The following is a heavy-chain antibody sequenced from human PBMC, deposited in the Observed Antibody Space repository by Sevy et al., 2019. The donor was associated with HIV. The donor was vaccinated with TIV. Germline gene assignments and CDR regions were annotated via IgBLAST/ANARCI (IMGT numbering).Heavy chain of an antibody. CDR1: GYTFTGYY. Sequence: ASVKVSCKASGYTFTGYYMHWVRQAPGQGLEWMGWINLNSGGTNYVQKFQGRVTLTRDTSISTAHMELSSLRSDDTAVYYCARDRSGYPGAFDIWGQGTMVTVSS. D-gene: IGHD5-12*01. CDR2: INLNSGGT. V-gene: IGHV1-2*02. CDR3: ARDRSGYPGAFDI. J-gene: IGHJ3*02.